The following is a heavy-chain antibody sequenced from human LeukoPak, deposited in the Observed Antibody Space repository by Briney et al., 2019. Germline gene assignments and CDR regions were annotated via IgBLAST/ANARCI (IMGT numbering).Heavy chain of an antibody. CDR2: IWYDGSNK. D-gene: IGHD1-20*01. Sequence: QPGRSLRDSCAASGLSFSSYGMHWVRQAPGKGLEWVAVIWYDGSNKFYADSVKGRFTISRDNSKNTLYLQMNSLRAEDTAVYYCARGRINGFYYWGQGTLVTVSS. V-gene: IGHV3-33*01. J-gene: IGHJ4*02. CDR1: GLSFSSYG. CDR3: ARGRINGFYY.